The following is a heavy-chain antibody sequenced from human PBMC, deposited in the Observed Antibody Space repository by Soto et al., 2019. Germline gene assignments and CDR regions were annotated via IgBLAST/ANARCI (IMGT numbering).Heavy chain of an antibody. V-gene: IGHV4-61*01. CDR1: GGSVSSGSYY. Sequence: QVQLQESGPGLVKPSETLSLTSTVSGGSVSSGSYYWSWIRQPPGKGLEWIGYIYYSGSTNYNPSLKSRVTLSVDTSKNQFSLKLSSVTAADTAVYYCARWAYCTNGVCYSEDAFDIWGQGTMVTVSS. D-gene: IGHD2-8*01. CDR3: ARWAYCTNGVCYSEDAFDI. J-gene: IGHJ3*02. CDR2: IYYSGST.